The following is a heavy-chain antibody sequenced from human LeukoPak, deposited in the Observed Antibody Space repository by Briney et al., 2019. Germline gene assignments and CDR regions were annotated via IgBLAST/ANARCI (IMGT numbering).Heavy chain of an antibody. CDR3: ATYRQVLLPFES. CDR1: GFTFSDYY. J-gene: IGHJ4*02. Sequence: PGGSLRLSCAASGFTFSDYYMNWIRQAPGKGLEWVAYISNSGSTIYYADSVKGRFTISRDNAKNSLYLQMNSLRAEDTAIYYCATYRQVLLPFESWGQGTLVTVSS. D-gene: IGHD2-8*02. CDR2: ISNSGSTI. V-gene: IGHV3-11*01.